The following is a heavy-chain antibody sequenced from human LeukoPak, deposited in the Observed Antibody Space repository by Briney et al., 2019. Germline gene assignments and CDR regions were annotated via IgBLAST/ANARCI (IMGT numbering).Heavy chain of an antibody. D-gene: IGHD1-20*01. CDR3: AKAIAGITGIFDN. CDR2: NSSDGSQS. V-gene: IGHV3-30*18. J-gene: IGHJ4*02. CDR1: GLTFSSYG. Sequence: RGSLRLSCAASGLTFSSYGIHWVRQAPGKGLEWLAINSSDGSQSYFADSVKGRFTISRDNSKNMSYLHINNLRAEDTAVFYCAKAIAGITGIFDNWGQGTLVTVSS.